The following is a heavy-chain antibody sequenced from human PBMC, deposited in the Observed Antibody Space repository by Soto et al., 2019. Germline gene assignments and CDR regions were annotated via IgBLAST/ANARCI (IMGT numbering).Heavy chain of an antibody. Sequence: PGGSLRLSCAASGFTFSSYGMHWVRQAPGKGLEWVAVISYDGSNKYYADSVKGRFTISRDNSKNTLYLQMNSLRAEDTAVYYCAKSRSGYSSPMDVWGKGTTVTVSS. V-gene: IGHV3-30*18. D-gene: IGHD6-19*01. CDR3: AKSRSGYSSPMDV. J-gene: IGHJ6*03. CDR2: ISYDGSNK. CDR1: GFTFSSYG.